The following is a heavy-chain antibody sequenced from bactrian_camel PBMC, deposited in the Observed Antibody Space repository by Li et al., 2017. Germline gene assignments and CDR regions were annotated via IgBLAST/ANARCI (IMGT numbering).Heavy chain of an antibody. J-gene: IGHJ4*01. Sequence: HVQLVESGGDSVQPGGSLTLSCSTAGYAWYIYCMAWFRQAPGKEREGVAAIAGDGRTDYADSVKGLFTISRDDTKNTLTLQMTSLKPEDSGMYYCTAGWGYCDLQTDLQYWGQGTQVTVS. CDR3: TAGWGYCDLQTDLQY. D-gene: IGHD2*01. V-gene: IGHV3S53*01. CDR1: GYAWYIYC. CDR2: IAGDGRT.